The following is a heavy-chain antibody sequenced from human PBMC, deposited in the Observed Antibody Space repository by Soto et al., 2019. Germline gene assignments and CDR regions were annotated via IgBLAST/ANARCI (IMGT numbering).Heavy chain of an antibody. CDR2: ISGSGGST. V-gene: IGHV3-23*01. CDR3: ATGQQLGTNYYYYYGMDV. D-gene: IGHD6-13*01. J-gene: IGHJ6*02. Sequence: GGSLRLSCAASGFTFSSYAMSWVRQAPGKGLEWVSAISGSGGSTYYADSVKGRFTISRDNSKNTLYLQMNSLRAEDTAVYYCATGQQLGTNYYYYYGMDVWGQGTTVTVSS. CDR1: GFTFSSYA.